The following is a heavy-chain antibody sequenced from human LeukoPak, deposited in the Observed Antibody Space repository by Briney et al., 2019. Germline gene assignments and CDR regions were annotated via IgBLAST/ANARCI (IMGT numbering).Heavy chain of an antibody. CDR2: INVGSSHT. CDR3: AREMFGTSRPSDF. Sequence: ASVKVSCKASGYTFSSYAIHWVRQAPGQRLEWMGWINVGSSHTKYSQNFQGRLTMTRDTSATTAYMELSSLRSEDTAVYFCAREMFGTSRPSDFWGQGTLVTVSS. CDR1: GYTFSSYA. V-gene: IGHV1-3*01. D-gene: IGHD2-2*01. J-gene: IGHJ4*02.